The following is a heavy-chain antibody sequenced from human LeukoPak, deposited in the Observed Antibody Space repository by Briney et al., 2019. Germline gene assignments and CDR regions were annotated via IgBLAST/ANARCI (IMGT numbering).Heavy chain of an antibody. J-gene: IGHJ4*02. CDR2: ISASGAST. CDR3: ARAVVVATPFDY. D-gene: IGHD2-15*01. Sequence: GGSLRLSCAASGFTFRNYAMSWVRQAPGKGLEWVSTISASGASTGYADSVKGRFTISRDNSKNMLYLQMNSLRAEDTAVYYCARAVVVATPFDYWGQGTLVTVSS. V-gene: IGHV3-23*01. CDR1: GFTFRNYA.